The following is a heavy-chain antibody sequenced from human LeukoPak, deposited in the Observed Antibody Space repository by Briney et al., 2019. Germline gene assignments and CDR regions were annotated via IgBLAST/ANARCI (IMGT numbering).Heavy chain of an antibody. CDR2: IKSKTDGGTT. V-gene: IGHV3-15*01. D-gene: IGHD3-9*01. CDR1: GFTLSNAC. J-gene: IGHJ4*02. CDR3: TTDVAAPYYDILTGYSAKDY. Sequence: GGSLRLSCAASGFTLSNACMSWVRQAPGKGLEWVGRIKSKTDGGTTDYAAPVKGRFTISRDDSKNTLYLQMNSLKTEDTAVYYCTTDVAAPYYDILTGYSAKDYWGQGTLVTVSS.